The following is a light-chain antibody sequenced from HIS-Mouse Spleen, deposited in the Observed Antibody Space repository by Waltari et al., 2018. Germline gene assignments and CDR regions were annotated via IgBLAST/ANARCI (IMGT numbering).Light chain of an antibody. J-gene: IGLJ2*01. CDR1: NIGSKS. V-gene: IGLV3-21*03. Sequence: SYVLTQPPSVSVAPGKTARITCGGNNIGSKSGHWYQQKPGQAPVLVVYADSDRPSGIPERFSGSNSGNTATLTISRVEAGDEADYYCQVWDSSSDHVVFGGGTKLTVL. CDR3: QVWDSSSDHVV. CDR2: ADS.